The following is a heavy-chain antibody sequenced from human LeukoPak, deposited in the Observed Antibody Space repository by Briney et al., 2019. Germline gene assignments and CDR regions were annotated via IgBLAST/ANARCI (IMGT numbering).Heavy chain of an antibody. D-gene: IGHD6-13*01. CDR1: GYSFTTYW. Sequence: GESLRISCKGSGYSFTTYWISWVRQMPGKGLEWMGRIDPSDSYTNYSPSFQGHVTISADKSFSTAYLQWASLKASDTAMYYCARHAKAYGSSCDYWGQGTLVTVSS. CDR3: ARHAKAYGSSCDY. CDR2: IDPSDSYT. J-gene: IGHJ4*02. V-gene: IGHV5-10-1*01.